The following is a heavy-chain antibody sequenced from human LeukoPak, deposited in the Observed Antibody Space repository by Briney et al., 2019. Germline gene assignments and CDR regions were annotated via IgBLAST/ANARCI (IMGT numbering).Heavy chain of an antibody. CDR1: GGSISSGGYY. Sequence: SETLSLTCTVSGGSISSGGYYWSWIRQHPGKGLEWIGYIYYSGSTYYNPSLKSRVTISVDTSKNQFSLKLSSVTAADTAVYYCARVGSSNSHYDFWGPGTPVTVSS. CDR3: ARVGSSNSHYDF. D-gene: IGHD3-10*01. V-gene: IGHV4-31*03. CDR2: IYYSGST. J-gene: IGHJ4*02.